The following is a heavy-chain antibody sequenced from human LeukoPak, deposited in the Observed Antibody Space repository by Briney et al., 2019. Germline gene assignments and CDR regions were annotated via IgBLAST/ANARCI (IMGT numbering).Heavy chain of an antibody. V-gene: IGHV3-23*01. CDR3: AKLSDNYYGSGSYIDY. CDR2: ISSSGGT. J-gene: IGHJ4*02. D-gene: IGHD3-10*01. CDR1: GFTFSTYA. Sequence: GGSLRLSCAASGFTFSTYAMSWVRQAPGKGLEWVSIISSSGGTYDADSVQGRFTVSRDNSKNTLYLQMDSLRAEDTAVYYCAKLSDNYYGSGSYIDYWGQGTLVTVSS.